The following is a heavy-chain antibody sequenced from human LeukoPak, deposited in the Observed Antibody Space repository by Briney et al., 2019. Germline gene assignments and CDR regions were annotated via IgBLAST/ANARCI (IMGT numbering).Heavy chain of an antibody. CDR1: GGSISSYY. CDR2: IYYSGNT. V-gene: IGHV4-59*01. J-gene: IGHJ3*02. Sequence: SETLSLTCTVSGGSISSYYWSWIRQPPGKGLEWIGYIYYSGNTNYNPSLKSRVTISVDTSKNQFSLKLNSVTAADTAVYYCARDLQRHDAFDIWGQGTMVTVSS. CDR3: ARDLQRHDAFDI.